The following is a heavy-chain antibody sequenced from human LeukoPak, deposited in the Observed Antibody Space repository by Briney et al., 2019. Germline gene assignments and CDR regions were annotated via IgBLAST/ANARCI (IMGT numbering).Heavy chain of an antibody. CDR3: AGTYCGGDCYSWVDLYFDY. CDR2: INHSGST. Sequence: SETLSLTCAVYGGSFSGYYWSWIRQPPGKGLEWIGEINHSGSTNYNPSLKSRVTISVDTSKNQFSLKLSSVTAADTAVYYSAGTYCGGDCYSWVDLYFDYWGQGTLVTVSS. J-gene: IGHJ4*02. V-gene: IGHV4-34*01. CDR1: GGSFSGYY. D-gene: IGHD2-21*02.